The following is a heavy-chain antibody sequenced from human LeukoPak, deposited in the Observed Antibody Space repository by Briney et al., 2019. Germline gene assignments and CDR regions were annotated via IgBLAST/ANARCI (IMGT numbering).Heavy chain of an antibody. Sequence: ASVKVSCKVSGYTLTELSMHWVRQAPGKGLEWMGGFDPEDGETIYAQKFQGRVTMTEDTSTDTAYMELSSLRSEDTAVYYCATRCEAVADPNDAFDIWGQGTMVTVSS. CDR3: ATRCEAVADPNDAFDI. J-gene: IGHJ3*02. V-gene: IGHV1-24*01. CDR1: GYTLTELS. D-gene: IGHD6-19*01. CDR2: FDPEDGET.